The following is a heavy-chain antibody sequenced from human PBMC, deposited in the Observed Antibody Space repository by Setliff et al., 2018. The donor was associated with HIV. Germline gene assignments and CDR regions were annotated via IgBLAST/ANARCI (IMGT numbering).Heavy chain of an antibody. CDR1: GGSFSGYY. V-gene: IGHV4-34*01. Sequence: SETLSLTCAVYGGSFSGYYWSWIRQPPGKGLEWIGEINHSGSTNYNPSLKSRVTISRDTSKNQFSLRLTSVTAADTALYFCVTSEVGGASPFDYWGQGTLVTVSS. D-gene: IGHD3-3*01. CDR3: VTSEVGGASPFDY. J-gene: IGHJ4*02. CDR2: INHSGST.